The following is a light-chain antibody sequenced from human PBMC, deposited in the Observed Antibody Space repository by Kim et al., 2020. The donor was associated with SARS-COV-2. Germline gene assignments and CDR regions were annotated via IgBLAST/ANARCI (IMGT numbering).Light chain of an antibody. J-gene: IGKJ2*01. V-gene: IGKV1-39*01. Sequence: DIQMTQSPSPLSASVGDRVTITCRASHSISSYLNWYQQKPGKAPKLLIYAASSLQSGFPSRFSGSGSGTDFTLTISSLRPEDFSTYDCQQSYSTPLYTFGQQAKLEI. CDR3: QQSYSTPLYT. CDR2: AAS. CDR1: HSISSY.